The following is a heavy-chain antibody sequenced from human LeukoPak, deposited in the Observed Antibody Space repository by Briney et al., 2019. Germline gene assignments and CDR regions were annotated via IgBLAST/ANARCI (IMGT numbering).Heavy chain of an antibody. D-gene: IGHD1-26*01. CDR3: ASLVGATLYYYYGMDV. J-gene: IGHJ6*02. CDR2: ISYDGSNK. Sequence: GGSLRLSCAVSGFTFSSYAMHWVRQAPGKGLERVAVISYDGSNKYYADSVKGRFTISRDNSKNTLYLQMNSLRAEDTAVYYCASLVGATLYYYYGMDVWGQGTTVTVSS. CDR1: GFTFSSYA. V-gene: IGHV3-30-3*01.